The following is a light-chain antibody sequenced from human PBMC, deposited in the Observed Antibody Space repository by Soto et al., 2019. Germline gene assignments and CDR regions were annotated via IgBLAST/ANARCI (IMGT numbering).Light chain of an antibody. Sequence: QSALTQPPSVSGSPGQSVTISCTGTSSDVGDYNYVSWYQHQPDKAPKLMIYEVTKRPSGVPDRFSGSKSGNTASLTVSGLQAEDEADYYCSSYAGSNNFGVFGGGTKVTDL. CDR2: EVT. CDR1: SSDVGDYNY. J-gene: IGLJ2*01. V-gene: IGLV2-8*01. CDR3: SSYAGSNNFGV.